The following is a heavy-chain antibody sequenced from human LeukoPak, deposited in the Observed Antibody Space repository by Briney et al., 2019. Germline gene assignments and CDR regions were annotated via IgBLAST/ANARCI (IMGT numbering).Heavy chain of an antibody. V-gene: IGHV3-23*01. CDR3: AKVNMWIQLWSSFDY. CDR2: ISGSGGST. CDR1: GFTFSSYA. Sequence: GSLRPSCAASGFTFSSYAMSWVRQAPGKGLGWVSAISGSGGSTYYADSVKGRFTISRDNSKNTLYLQMNSLRGEDTAVYYCAKVNMWIQLWSSFDYWGQGTLVTVSS. D-gene: IGHD5-18*01. J-gene: IGHJ4*02.